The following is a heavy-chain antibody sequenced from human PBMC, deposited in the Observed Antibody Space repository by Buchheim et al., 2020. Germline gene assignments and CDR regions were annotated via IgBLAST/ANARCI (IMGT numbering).Heavy chain of an antibody. Sequence: EVQLVESGGGLVQPGGSLRLSCAASGFTFSSYWMSWVRQAPGKGLEGVANIKQDGSEKYYVDSVKGRFTISRDNAKNSLYLQMNSLRAEDTAVYYCAREPSYSSSWYLWFDPWGQGTL. D-gene: IGHD6-13*01. V-gene: IGHV3-7*01. CDR3: AREPSYSSSWYLWFDP. CDR1: GFTFSSYW. CDR2: IKQDGSEK. J-gene: IGHJ5*02.